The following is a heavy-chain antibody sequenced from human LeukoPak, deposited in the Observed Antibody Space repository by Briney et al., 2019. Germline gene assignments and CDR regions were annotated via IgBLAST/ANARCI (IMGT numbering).Heavy chain of an antibody. CDR3: ARDASPYSSGMAPNY. J-gene: IGHJ4*02. D-gene: IGHD6-19*01. CDR2: INPSGGST. Sequence: GASVKVSCKASGYTFTSYYMHWVRQAPGQGLEWMGIINPSGGSTSYAQKSQGRVTMTRDTSTSTVYMELSSLRSEDTAVYYCARDASPYSSGMAPNYWGQGTLVTVSS. CDR1: GYTFTSYY. V-gene: IGHV1-46*01.